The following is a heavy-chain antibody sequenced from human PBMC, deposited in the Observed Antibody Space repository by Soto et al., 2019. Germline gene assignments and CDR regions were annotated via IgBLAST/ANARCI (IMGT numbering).Heavy chain of an antibody. V-gene: IGHV2-5*02. CDR2: IYWDDDK. Sequence: SAPTLVNPTQTLTLTCTFSGFSLSTSGVGVGWIRQPPGKALEWLALIYWDDDKRYSTSLKSRLTITKDTSKNQVVLTMTNMDPVDTATYYCAHGIVLMGYNWFDPWGQGTLVTVSS. CDR1: GFSLSTSGVG. D-gene: IGHD2-8*01. J-gene: IGHJ5*02. CDR3: AHGIVLMGYNWFDP.